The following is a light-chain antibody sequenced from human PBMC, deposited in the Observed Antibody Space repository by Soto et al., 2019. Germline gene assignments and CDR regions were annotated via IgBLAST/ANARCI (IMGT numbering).Light chain of an antibody. J-gene: IGLJ1*01. CDR2: EGT. Sequence: QSALTQPASVSGSPGQSITVSCTGTSSDVGSSNLVSWYQQHPGKAPKLMIYEGTERPSGVSNRFSGSKSGNTASLTISGLQAVDEADYYCCSYAGSSTFVFGTGTKLTV. CDR1: SSDVGSSNL. CDR3: CSYAGSSTFV. V-gene: IGLV2-23*01.